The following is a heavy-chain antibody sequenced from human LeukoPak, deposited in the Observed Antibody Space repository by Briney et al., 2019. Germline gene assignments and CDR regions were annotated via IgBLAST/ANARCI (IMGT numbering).Heavy chain of an antibody. J-gene: IGHJ3*01. V-gene: IGHV3-72*01. D-gene: IGHD5-24*01. Sequence: PGGSLRLSCAASGFTFSDHYMDWVRQAPGKGLEWVGRSRNKANGYSTVYAAPAKGRFTVSRDESKNSLYLQMNSLTTEDTAVYYCVRGFNSFDVWGQGTMVTVSS. CDR2: SRNKANGYST. CDR1: GFTFSDHY. CDR3: VRGFNSFDV.